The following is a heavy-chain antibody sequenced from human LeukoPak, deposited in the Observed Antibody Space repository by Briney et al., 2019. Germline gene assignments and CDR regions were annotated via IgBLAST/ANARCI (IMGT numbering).Heavy chain of an antibody. Sequence: SETLSLTCTVSGGSISSSSYYWGWVRQPPGKGLEWIGSIYYSGSTYYNPSLKSRVTISVDTSKNQFSLKLSSVTAADTAVYYCARVACSSTSCYPEFDYWGQGTLVTVSS. V-gene: IGHV4-39*07. CDR2: IYYSGST. J-gene: IGHJ4*02. CDR1: GGSISSSSYY. CDR3: ARVACSSTSCYPEFDY. D-gene: IGHD2-2*01.